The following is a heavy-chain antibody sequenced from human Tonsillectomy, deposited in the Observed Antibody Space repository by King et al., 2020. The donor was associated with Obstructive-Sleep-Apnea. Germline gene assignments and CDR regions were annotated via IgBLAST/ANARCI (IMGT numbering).Heavy chain of an antibody. CDR3: AKRCPSHDSGGNCFDS. CDR2: ISYDGSKK. J-gene: IGHJ4*02. CDR1: GFIFNTYG. Sequence: QLVQSGGGVVQPGGSLRLSCAASGFIFNTYGMHWLRQAPGKGLEWVAYISYDGSKKDYADSVKGRFTISRDNSKNTLYLQMNSLRAEDTAVYYCAKRCPSHDSGGNCFDSWGQGTLVTVSS. D-gene: IGHD3-22*01. V-gene: IGHV3-30*02.